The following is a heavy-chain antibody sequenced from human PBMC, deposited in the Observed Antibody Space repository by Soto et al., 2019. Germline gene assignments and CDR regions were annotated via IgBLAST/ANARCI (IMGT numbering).Heavy chain of an antibody. CDR2: INAGNGNT. CDR3: AIDPGDSHGAHYSDY. CDR1: GYTFTSYA. Sequence: ASVKVSCKASGYTFTSYAMHWVRQAPGQRLEWMGWINAGNGNTKDSQKFQGRVTITRDTSASTAYMELSSLRSEDTAVYYCAIDPGDSHGAHYSDYSGQGIFVPVFS. J-gene: IGHJ4*02. V-gene: IGHV1-3*01. D-gene: IGHD5-18*01.